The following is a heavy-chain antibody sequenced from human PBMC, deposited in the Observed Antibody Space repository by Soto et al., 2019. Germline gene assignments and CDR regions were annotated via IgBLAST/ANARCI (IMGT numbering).Heavy chain of an antibody. CDR1: GGSISSGDYY. V-gene: IGHV4-30-4*01. Sequence: SETLSLTCTVPGGSISSGDYYWSWIRQPPGKGLEWIGYIYYSGSTYYNPSLKSRVTISVDTSKNQLSLKLSSVTAADTAVYYCARDNILGILYGGMDVWGQGTTVT. J-gene: IGHJ6*02. D-gene: IGHD3-3*01. CDR2: IYYSGST. CDR3: ARDNILGILYGGMDV.